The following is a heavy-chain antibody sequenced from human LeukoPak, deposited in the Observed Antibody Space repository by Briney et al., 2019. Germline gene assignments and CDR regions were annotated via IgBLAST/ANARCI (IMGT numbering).Heavy chain of an antibody. J-gene: IGHJ4*02. Sequence: PGGSLRLSYAASGFTFSDYAMHWVRQAPGKGLEWVAVISYDGSNKYYADSVKGRFTISRDNSKNTLYLQMNSLRAEDTAVYYCAREYDDSGYYLYYFDYWGQGTLVTVSS. CDR1: GFTFSDYA. V-gene: IGHV3-30*04. CDR2: ISYDGSNK. D-gene: IGHD3-22*01. CDR3: AREYDDSGYYLYYFDY.